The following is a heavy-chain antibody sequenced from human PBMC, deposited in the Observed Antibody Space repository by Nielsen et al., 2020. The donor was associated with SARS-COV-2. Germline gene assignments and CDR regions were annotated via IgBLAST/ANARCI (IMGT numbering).Heavy chain of an antibody. CDR3: ARGEKTIFGVANPMDV. CDR2: IKQDGSEK. J-gene: IGHJ6*02. CDR1: GFTVSSNY. V-gene: IGHV3-7*05. D-gene: IGHD3-3*01. Sequence: GGSLRLSCAASGFTVSSNYMSWVRQAPGKGLEWVANIKQDGSEKYYVDSVKGRFTISRDNAKNSLYLQMNSLRAEDTAVYYCARGEKTIFGVANPMDVWGQGTTVTVSS.